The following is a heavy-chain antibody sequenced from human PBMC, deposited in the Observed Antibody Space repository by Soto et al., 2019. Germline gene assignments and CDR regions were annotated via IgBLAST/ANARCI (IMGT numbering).Heavy chain of an antibody. CDR1: GFIFSNYW. V-gene: IGHV3-74*01. CDR3: VRDSHGDY. J-gene: IGHJ4*02. CDR2: IDHDGPT. Sequence: EVQLVESGGGLVQPGGSLRLSCAGSGFIFSNYWMHWVRQAPGKGLEWVSRIDHDGPTDYADSVRGRFTVSRDNAESTLYLQMNSLRPEDTAVYYCVRDSHGDYWGQGTTVTVSS.